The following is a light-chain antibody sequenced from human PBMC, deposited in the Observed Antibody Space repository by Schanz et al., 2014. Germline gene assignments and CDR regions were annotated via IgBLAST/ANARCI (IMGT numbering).Light chain of an antibody. V-gene: IGLV2-11*01. CDR2: DVS. CDR3: SSYAGSYNGVL. CDR1: SSDVGAYTY. Sequence: QSALTQPRSVSGSPGQSVTISCTGTSSDVGAYTYVSWYQQPPGKAPKLMIYDVSNRPSGISNRFSGSKSGNTASLTISGLQADDEAVYYCSSYAGSYNGVLFGGGTKLTVL. J-gene: IGLJ3*02.